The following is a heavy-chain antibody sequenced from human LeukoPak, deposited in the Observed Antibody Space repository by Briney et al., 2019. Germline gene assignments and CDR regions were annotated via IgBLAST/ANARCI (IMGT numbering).Heavy chain of an antibody. D-gene: IGHD3-22*01. J-gene: IGHJ4*02. V-gene: IGHV3-66*01. Sequence: GGSLRLSCAASGFTVSSNYMSWVRQAPGKGLEWVSVIYSGGSTYYADSVKGRFTISRDNSKNTLYLQMNSLRAEDTAVYYCARGHHYYDSSSYYYWGQGTLVTVSS. CDR3: ARGHHYYDSSSYYY. CDR1: GFTVSSNY. CDR2: IYSGGST.